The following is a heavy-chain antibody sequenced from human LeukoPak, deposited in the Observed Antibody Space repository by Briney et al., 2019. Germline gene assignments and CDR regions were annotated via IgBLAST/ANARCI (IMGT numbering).Heavy chain of an antibody. V-gene: IGHV4-61*02. CDR3: ARARFDYSLAYNWFDP. D-gene: IGHD5-12*01. CDR2: IYTSGST. J-gene: IGHJ5*02. CDR1: GGSISSGSYY. Sequence: SQTLSLTCTVSGGSISSGSYYWSWIRQPAGKGLEWIGRIYTSGSTNYNPSLKSRVTISVDTSKNQFSLKLSSVTAADTAVYYCARARFDYSLAYNWFDPWGQGTLVTVSS.